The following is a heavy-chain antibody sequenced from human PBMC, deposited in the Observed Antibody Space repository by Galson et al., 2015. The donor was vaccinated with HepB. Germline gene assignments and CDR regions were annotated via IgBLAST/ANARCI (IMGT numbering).Heavy chain of an antibody. CDR2: IYYSGST. Sequence: TLSLTCTVSGGSISSGDYYWSWIRQPPGKGLEWIGYIYYSGSTYYNPSLKSRVTISVDTSKNQFSLKLSSVTAADTAVYYCARGVGGFHWYFDLWGRGTLVTVSS. CDR3: ARGVGGFHWYFDL. D-gene: IGHD3-10*01. CDR1: GGSISSGDYY. V-gene: IGHV4-30-4*01. J-gene: IGHJ2*01.